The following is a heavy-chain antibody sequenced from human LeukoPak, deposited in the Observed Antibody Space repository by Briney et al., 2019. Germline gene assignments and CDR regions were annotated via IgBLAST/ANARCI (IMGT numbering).Heavy chain of an antibody. V-gene: IGHV3-53*01. J-gene: IGHJ4*02. Sequence: GGSLRLSCVASGFDVSSNYMSWVRQAPGKGLDWVSLLYRDGTTYYAESVKGRFTISRDSSKSTLYLQMNSLTVEDTALYYCARVGYGDYALALDHWGQGTLVSVSS. CDR1: GFDVSSNY. CDR3: ARVGYGDYALALDH. CDR2: LYRDGTT. D-gene: IGHD4-17*01.